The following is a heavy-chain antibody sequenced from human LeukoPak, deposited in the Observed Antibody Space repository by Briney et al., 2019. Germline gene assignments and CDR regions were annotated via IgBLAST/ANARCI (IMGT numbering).Heavy chain of an antibody. CDR1: GFTFSGYS. J-gene: IGHJ4*02. D-gene: IGHD1-26*01. Sequence: GGSLRLSCAASGFTFSGYSMNWVRQAPGKGLEWVSYISSSSSTIYYADSVKGRFTISRDNAKNSLYLQMNSLRDEDTAVYYCARSYSGSYGSFDYWGQGTLVTVSS. CDR2: ISSSSSTI. CDR3: ARSYSGSYGSFDY. V-gene: IGHV3-48*02.